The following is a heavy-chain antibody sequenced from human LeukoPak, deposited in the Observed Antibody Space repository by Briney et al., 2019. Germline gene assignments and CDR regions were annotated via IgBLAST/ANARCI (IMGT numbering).Heavy chain of an antibody. Sequence: ASVKVSCKASGYTFTSYYMHWVRQAPGQGLEWMGIINPSGGSTSYAQKFQGRVTMTRDMSTSTVYMELSSLRFEDTAVYYCARGGWLQHPGLVVNDAFDIRGQGTMVTVSS. CDR3: ARGGWLQHPGLVVNDAFDI. D-gene: IGHD5-24*01. CDR1: GYTFTSYY. CDR2: INPSGGST. J-gene: IGHJ3*02. V-gene: IGHV1-46*01.